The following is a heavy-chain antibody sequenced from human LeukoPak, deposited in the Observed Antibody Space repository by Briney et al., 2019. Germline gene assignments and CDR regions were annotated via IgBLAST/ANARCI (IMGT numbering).Heavy chain of an antibody. V-gene: IGHV4-59*01. D-gene: IGHD4/OR15-4a*01. CDR3: VRGPYGASISKWFDP. CDR1: RGSISGYS. J-gene: IGHJ5*02. Sequence: SETLSLTCTVSRGSISGYSWSWIRQSPGGGLEWIGYIYYSGDTAYNPSLRSRVTMSVDTSKNQFSLQLRSMTTADTAVYYCVRGPYGASISKWFDPWGQGTQVIVSS. CDR2: IYYSGDT.